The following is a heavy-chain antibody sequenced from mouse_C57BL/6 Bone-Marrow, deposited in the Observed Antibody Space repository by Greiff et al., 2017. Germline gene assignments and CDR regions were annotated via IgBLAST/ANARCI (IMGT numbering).Heavy chain of an antibody. CDR2: IDPSDSYT. V-gene: IGHV1-69*01. CDR1: GYTFTSYW. J-gene: IGHJ3*01. D-gene: IGHD2-1*01. CDR3: VRDCNYVRFFAY. Sequence: QVQLQQPGAELVMPGASVKLSCTASGYTFTSYWMHWVKQRPGQGLEWIGEIDPSDSYTNYNQKFKGKSTLTVDKSSSTAYLQLSSLTSEDAAVYYCVRDCNYVRFFAYWGQGTLVTVSA.